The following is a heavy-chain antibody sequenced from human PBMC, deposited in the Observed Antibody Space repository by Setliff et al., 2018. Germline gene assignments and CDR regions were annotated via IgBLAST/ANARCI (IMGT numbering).Heavy chain of an antibody. Sequence: AGGSLRLSCAASGFTFKDYGMAWVRQSPGKGPEWVAGINWSGGTAGYADSVRGRFTISRDNAKSSVYLQMSSLRAEDTAFYFCAKGAHFSNYARVFDPWGQGTLVTVSS. CDR1: GFTFKDYG. D-gene: IGHD4-4*01. CDR3: AKGAHFSNYARVFDP. V-gene: IGHV3-20*04. J-gene: IGHJ5*02. CDR2: INWSGGTA.